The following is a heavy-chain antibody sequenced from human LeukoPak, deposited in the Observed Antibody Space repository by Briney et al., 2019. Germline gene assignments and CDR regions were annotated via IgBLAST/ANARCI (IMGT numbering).Heavy chain of an antibody. CDR2: IRSKPSGGTT. D-gene: IGHD2-2*02. J-gene: IGHJ4*02. V-gene: IGHV3-49*03. Sequence: PGRSLRLSCTASGFTFGDYGVSWIRQAPGKGLEWVGFIRSKPSGGTTEYAASVKGRFTISRDESETIVYLQMNSLKTEDTAVYYCAKQGCTSPTCYNNCWGQGTLVTVSS. CDR3: AKQGCTSPTCYNNC. CDR1: GFTFGDYG.